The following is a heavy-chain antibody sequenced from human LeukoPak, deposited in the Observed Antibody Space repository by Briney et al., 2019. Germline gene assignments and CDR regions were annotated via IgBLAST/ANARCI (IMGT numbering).Heavy chain of an antibody. V-gene: IGHV4-34*01. Sequence: PSETLSLTCAVYGGSFSGYYWSWIRQPPGKGLEWIGEINHSGSTNYNPSLKSRVTISVDTSKNQFSLKLSSVTAADTAVYYCARQVYDSSGSRLGYFDYWGQGTLVTVSS. D-gene: IGHD3-22*01. CDR2: INHSGST. J-gene: IGHJ4*02. CDR3: ARQVYDSSGSRLGYFDY. CDR1: GGSFSGYY.